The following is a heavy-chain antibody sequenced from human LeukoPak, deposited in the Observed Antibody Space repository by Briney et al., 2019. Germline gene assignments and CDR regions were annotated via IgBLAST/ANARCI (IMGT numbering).Heavy chain of an antibody. J-gene: IGHJ5*02. CDR1: GFTFSSYA. V-gene: IGHV3-30*01. CDR3: ARGGGYCSSTSCYFNWFDP. D-gene: IGHD2-2*01. CDR2: ISYDGSNK. Sequence: GGSLRLSCAASGFTFSSYAMYWVRQAPGKGLEWVVVISYDGSNKYYADSVKGRFTISRDNSKNTLYLQMNSLRAEDTAVYYCARGGGYCSSTSCYFNWFDPWGQGTLVTVSS.